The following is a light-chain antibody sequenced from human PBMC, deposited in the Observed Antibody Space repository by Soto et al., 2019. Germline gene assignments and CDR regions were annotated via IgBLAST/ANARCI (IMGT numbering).Light chain of an antibody. CDR3: QQYDNLPPYT. CDR2: DAS. Sequence: DIQMTQSPSSLSASVGDRVTITCQASQDISNYLNWYQQKPGKAPKLLIYDASNLETGVPSRFSGSRSVTDFTFPISRLQPEDIATYYCQQYDNLPPYTFGQGTKLEIK. V-gene: IGKV1-33*01. CDR1: QDISNY. J-gene: IGKJ2*01.